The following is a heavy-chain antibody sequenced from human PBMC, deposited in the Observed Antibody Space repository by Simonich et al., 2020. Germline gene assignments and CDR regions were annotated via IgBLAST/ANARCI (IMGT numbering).Heavy chain of an antibody. D-gene: IGHD4-17*01. CDR2: ISCSGSTI. CDR3: ARHYYGDYYFDY. CDR1: GFTFISYE. J-gene: IGHJ4*02. V-gene: IGHV3-48*03. Sequence: EVQLVESGGGLVQPGGSLRLSCAASGFTFISYEMYWVRQAPGKWLEWVSYISCSGSTIYYADSVKGLFTISRDNAKNSLYLQMNSLRAEDTAVYYCARHYYGDYYFDYWGQGTLVTVSS.